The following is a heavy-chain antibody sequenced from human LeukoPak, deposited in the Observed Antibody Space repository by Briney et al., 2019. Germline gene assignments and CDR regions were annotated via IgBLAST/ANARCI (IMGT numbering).Heavy chain of an antibody. CDR3: ARGMGYCSSTSCYRDAFDI. CDR2: MNPNSGNT. Sequence: ASVKVSCKASGYTFTSYDINWVRQATGQGLEWMGWMNPNSGNTGFAQKFQGRVTITRNTSISTAYMELSSLRSEDTAVYYCARGMGYCSSTSCYRDAFDIWGQGTMVTVSS. J-gene: IGHJ3*02. D-gene: IGHD2-2*01. CDR1: GYTFTSYD. V-gene: IGHV1-8*03.